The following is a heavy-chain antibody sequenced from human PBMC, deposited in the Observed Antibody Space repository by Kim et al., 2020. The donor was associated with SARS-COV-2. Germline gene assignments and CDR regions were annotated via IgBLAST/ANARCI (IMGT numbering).Heavy chain of an antibody. Sequence: GGSLRLSCAASGFTFSSYGMHWVRQAPGKGLEWVAVISYDGSNKYYADSVKGRFTISRDNSKNTLYLQMNSLRAEDTAVYYCARDPKPISSGYYYVVSYYYYGMDVWGQGTTVTVSS. D-gene: IGHD3-22*01. CDR2: ISYDGSNK. CDR1: GFTFSSYG. CDR3: ARDPKPISSGYYYVVSYYYYGMDV. V-gene: IGHV3-33*05. J-gene: IGHJ6*02.